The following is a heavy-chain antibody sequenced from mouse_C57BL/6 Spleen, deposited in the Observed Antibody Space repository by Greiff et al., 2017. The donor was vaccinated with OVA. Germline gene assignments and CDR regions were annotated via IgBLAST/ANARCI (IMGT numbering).Heavy chain of an antibody. V-gene: IGHV5-15*01. CDR3: ARHPDDYGKDYYAMDY. Sequence: EVMLVESGGGLVQPGGSLKLSCAASGFTFSDYGMAWVRQAPRKGPEWVAFISNLAYSIYYADTVTGRFTISRENAKNTLYLEMSSLRSEDTAMYYCARHPDDYGKDYYAMDYWGQGTSVTVSS. CDR2: ISNLAYSI. CDR1: GFTFSDYG. J-gene: IGHJ4*01. D-gene: IGHD2-4*01.